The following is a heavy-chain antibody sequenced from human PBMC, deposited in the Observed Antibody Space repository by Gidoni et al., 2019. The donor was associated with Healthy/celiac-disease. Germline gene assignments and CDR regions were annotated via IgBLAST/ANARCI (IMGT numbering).Heavy chain of an antibody. J-gene: IGHJ4*02. CDR2: ISSSSSYI. CDR1: GSTFSSYS. D-gene: IGHD2-15*01. Sequence: EVQLVESGGGLVTPGGSLRLSCAASGSTFSSYSMNWVRQAPGKGLEWVSSISSSSSYIYYADSVKGRFTISRDNAKNSLYLQMNSLRAEDTAVYYCARGGPGGDYGDYWGQGTLVTVSS. CDR3: ARGGPGGDYGDY. V-gene: IGHV3-21*01.